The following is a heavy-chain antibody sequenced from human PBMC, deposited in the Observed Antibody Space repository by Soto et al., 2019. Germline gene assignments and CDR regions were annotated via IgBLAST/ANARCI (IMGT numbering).Heavy chain of an antibody. CDR2: INHSGRT. CDR3: ARGTWVRSAFDI. CDR1: GGSFSGYY. V-gene: IGHV4-34*01. Sequence: QVQLQQWGAGLLKPSETLSLTCAVYGGSFSGYYWSWIRQPPGKGLEWIGEINHSGRTNYNPSLKSQVTISVDTSKNQFSLKLSSVTAADTAVYYCARGTWVRSAFDIWGQGTMVTVSS. D-gene: IGHD3-10*01. J-gene: IGHJ3*02.